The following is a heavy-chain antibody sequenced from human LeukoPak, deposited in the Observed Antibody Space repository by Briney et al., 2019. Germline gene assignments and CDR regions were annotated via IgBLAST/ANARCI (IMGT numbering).Heavy chain of an antibody. V-gene: IGHV4-4*07. CDR3: ARHNGFDRGYYYYMDV. Sequence: SETLSLTCTVSGGFINSYYWSWIRQPAGKGLEWIGRVYTSGITNYNPSLKSRITISVDTSKNQFSLKLTSVTAADTAVYYCARHNGFDRGYYYYMDVWGKGTTVTVSS. CDR2: VYTSGIT. D-gene: IGHD3-9*01. J-gene: IGHJ6*03. CDR1: GGFINSYY.